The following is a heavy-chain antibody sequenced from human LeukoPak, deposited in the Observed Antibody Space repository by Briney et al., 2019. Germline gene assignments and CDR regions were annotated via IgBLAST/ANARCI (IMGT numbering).Heavy chain of an antibody. V-gene: IGHV3-23*01. CDR1: GFTGFTFSSYG. J-gene: IGHJ4*02. D-gene: IGHD1-14*01. Sequence: GGSLRLSCAASGFTGFTFSSYGMSWVRQAPGKGLEWVSAISGSGGSTYYADSVKGRFTISRDNSKNTLYLQMIGLRAEDTAVYYCAKIIRYFPGDYWGQGTLVTVSS. CDR3: AKIIRYFPGDY. CDR2: ISGSGGST.